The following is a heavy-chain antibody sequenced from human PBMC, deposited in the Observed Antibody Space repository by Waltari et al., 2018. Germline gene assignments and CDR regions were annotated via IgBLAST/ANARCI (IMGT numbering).Heavy chain of an antibody. CDR1: GGSISSHY. CDR2: IYYSGST. CDR3: ARGYSSGWYRDDAFDI. V-gene: IGHV4-59*11. D-gene: IGHD6-19*01. Sequence: QVQLQESGPGLVKPSETLSLTCTVSGGSISSHYWSWIRQPPGKGLEWIGYIYYSGSTNYNPSLKSRVTISVDTSKNQFSLKLSSVTAADTAVYYCARGYSSGWYRDDAFDIWGQGTMVTVSS. J-gene: IGHJ3*02.